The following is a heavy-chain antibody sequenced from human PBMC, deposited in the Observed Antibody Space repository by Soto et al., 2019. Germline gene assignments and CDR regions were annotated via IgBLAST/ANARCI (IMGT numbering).Heavy chain of an antibody. CDR1: GGSISSYY. D-gene: IGHD2-2*01. V-gene: IGHV4-59*01. CDR3: AREPREGGDIHAAGFDP. Sequence: SETLSLTCTVSGGSISSYYWSWIRQPPGKGLEWIGYIYYSGSTNYNPSLKSRVTISVDTSKNQFSLKLSSVTAADTAVYYCAREPREGGDIHAAGFDPWGQGTLVTVSS. J-gene: IGHJ5*02. CDR2: IYYSGST.